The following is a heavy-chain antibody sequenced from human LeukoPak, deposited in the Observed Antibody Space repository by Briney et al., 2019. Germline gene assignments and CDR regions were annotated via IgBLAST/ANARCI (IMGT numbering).Heavy chain of an antibody. CDR1: GYTSTSYD. CDR3: ARAGRYSRTTDY. Sequence: ASVKVSCKASGYTSTSYDINWVRQATGQGLEWMGWVNPNSGNTGYAQKFQGRVTMTRNTSISTAYMELSSLRSEDTAVYYCARAGRYSRTTDYWGQGTLVTVSS. CDR2: VNPNSGNT. V-gene: IGHV1-8*01. J-gene: IGHJ4*02. D-gene: IGHD6-13*01.